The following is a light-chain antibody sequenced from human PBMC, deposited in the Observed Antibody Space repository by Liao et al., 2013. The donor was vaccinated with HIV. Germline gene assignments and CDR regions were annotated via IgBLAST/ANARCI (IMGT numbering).Light chain of an antibody. CDR3: QVWDSHSDRLGVV. J-gene: IGLJ2*01. Sequence: SYELIQPPSVSVSPGQTATITCFGDKLGDNYVSWYQQKTGQSPVLFIYQNNRRPSGIPERISGSSSGNTATLTISRVEAGDEAAYYCQVWDSHSDRLGVVFGGGTKLTVL. CDR2: QNN. V-gene: IGLV3-1*01. CDR1: KLGDNY.